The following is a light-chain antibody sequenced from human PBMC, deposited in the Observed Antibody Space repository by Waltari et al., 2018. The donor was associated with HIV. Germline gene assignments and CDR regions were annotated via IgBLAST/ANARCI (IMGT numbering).Light chain of an antibody. V-gene: IGLV10-54*01. CDR3: SAWDSSLSAWV. CDR1: SNNVGYQG. Sequence: QAGLSQPPSVSKGLRQTATLTCTGNSNNVGYQGAAWLQQHQGHPPKLLSYRNNNRPSGISERLSASRSGNTASLTITGLQPGDEADYYCSAWDSSLSAWVFGGGTKLTVL. J-gene: IGLJ3*02. CDR2: RNN.